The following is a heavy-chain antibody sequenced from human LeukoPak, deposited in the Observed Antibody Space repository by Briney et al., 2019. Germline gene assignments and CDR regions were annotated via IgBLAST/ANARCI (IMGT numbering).Heavy chain of an antibody. Sequence: GGSLRLSCAASGFIFSNYGMHWVRQAPGKGLEWVAFMRYDGSNKYYADSVKGRFTISRDNSKNTVYLQMNSLRAEDTAVYYCAKVQYYYDSSGLKDYWGQGTLVTVSS. CDR3: AKVQYYYDSSGLKDY. CDR1: GFIFSNYG. D-gene: IGHD3-22*01. V-gene: IGHV3-30*02. J-gene: IGHJ4*02. CDR2: MRYDGSNK.